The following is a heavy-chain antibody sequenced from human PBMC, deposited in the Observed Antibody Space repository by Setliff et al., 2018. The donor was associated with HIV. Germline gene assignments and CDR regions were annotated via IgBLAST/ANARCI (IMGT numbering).Heavy chain of an antibody. CDR3: ARVRTTVTVDYYYMDV. D-gene: IGHD4-17*01. Sequence: PGGSLRLSCATSRFSFSTFWMTWVRQAPGKGLEWIANINEDGNKKYHADSAWGRFTISRDNAKNSLYLQMNSLRAEDTAVYYCARVRTTVTVDYYYMDVWGKGTTVTVSS. J-gene: IGHJ6*03. V-gene: IGHV3-7*01. CDR1: RFSFSTFW. CDR2: INEDGNKK.